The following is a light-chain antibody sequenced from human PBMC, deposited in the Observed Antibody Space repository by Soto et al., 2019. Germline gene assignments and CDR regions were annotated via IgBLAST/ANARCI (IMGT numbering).Light chain of an antibody. CDR2: AAS. CDR3: QQSYSTPIT. Sequence: DIQMTQSPSSLSASVGDRVTITCRASQSIRRYLNWYQQKPGKAPKVLIYAASSLQSGVPSRFSGRGSGTDFTLTISSLQPEDFSTYYCQQSYSTPITFGQGTRLEIK. J-gene: IGKJ5*01. V-gene: IGKV1-39*01. CDR1: QSIRRY.